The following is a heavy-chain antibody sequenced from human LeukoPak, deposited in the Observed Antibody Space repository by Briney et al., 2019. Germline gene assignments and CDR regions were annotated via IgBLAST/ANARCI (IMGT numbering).Heavy chain of an antibody. CDR3: ARRAGAYSHPYDY. J-gene: IGHJ4*02. Sequence: PGGSLRLSCTVSGFTVSSNSMSWVRQAQGKGLEWVSFIYSDNTHYSDSVKGRFTISRDNSKNTLYLQMNSLRAEDTAVYYCARRAGAYSHPYDYWGQGTPVTVSS. D-gene: IGHD4/OR15-4a*01. CDR1: GFTVSSNS. V-gene: IGHV3-53*01. CDR2: IYSDNT.